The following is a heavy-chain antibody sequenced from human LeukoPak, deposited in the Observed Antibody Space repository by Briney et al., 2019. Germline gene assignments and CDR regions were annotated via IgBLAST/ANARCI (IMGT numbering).Heavy chain of an antibody. CDR3: ASWLTDNY. Sequence: GGSLRLSCAASGFTFSSYWMSWVRQTPGMGLEWVAHIKEDGSKKYYVDSVKGRFTISRDNAKNSLHLQMNNLRAEDTAVYYCASWLTDNYWGQGTLVTVSS. D-gene: IGHD3-9*01. CDR1: GFTFSSYW. V-gene: IGHV3-7*03. J-gene: IGHJ4*02. CDR2: IKEDGSKK.